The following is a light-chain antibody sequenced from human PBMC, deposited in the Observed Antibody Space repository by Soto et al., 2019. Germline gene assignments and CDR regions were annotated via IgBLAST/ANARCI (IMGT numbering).Light chain of an antibody. Sequence: QSVLTKPPSVSAAPGQKVTISCSGSSSNIGGNSVSWYQQLPGTAPKLLIYDDNKRPSGIPDRFSGSKSGTSATLGITGFQTGDEADYYCGSWDSSLSADVLVTGTRGNV. CDR2: DDN. V-gene: IGLV1-51*01. CDR3: GSWDSSLSADV. CDR1: SSNIGGNS. J-gene: IGLJ1*01.